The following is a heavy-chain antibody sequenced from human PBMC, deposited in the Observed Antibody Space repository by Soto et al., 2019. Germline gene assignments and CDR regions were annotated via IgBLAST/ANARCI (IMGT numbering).Heavy chain of an antibody. V-gene: IGHV3-49*03. CDR1: GFKFGDYA. D-gene: IGHD5-18*01. Sequence: PGGSLRLSCSASGFKFGDYALSWFRQAPGRGLEWVGFIRSEAYGGTTEYAASAQGRFTISRDDSKSIAYLQMNSLKTEDTAIYYCSRGERFRFSENSFRFLMDVWGRGTAVTVSS. J-gene: IGHJ6*02. CDR3: SRGERFRFSENSFRFLMDV. CDR2: IRSEAYGGTT.